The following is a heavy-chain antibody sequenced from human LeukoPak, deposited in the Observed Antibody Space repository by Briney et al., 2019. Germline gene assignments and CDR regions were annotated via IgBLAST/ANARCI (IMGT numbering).Heavy chain of an antibody. CDR3: ARDYGDYAFGY. CDR2: INTNTGNP. CDR1: GHIFTNYA. J-gene: IGHJ4*02. V-gene: IGHV7-4-1*02. Sequence: GASVKVSCEASGHIFTNYAINWMRQAPGQGLEWMGWINTNTGNPTYAQGFTGRFVFSLDTSVSTAFLQISSLKAEDTAVYYCARDYGDYAFGYWGQGTLVTVSS. D-gene: IGHD4-17*01.